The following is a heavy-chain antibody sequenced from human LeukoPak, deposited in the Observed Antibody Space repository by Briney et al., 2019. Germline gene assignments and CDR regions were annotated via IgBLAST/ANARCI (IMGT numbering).Heavy chain of an antibody. Sequence: GGSLRLSCAASGLTVSSNYMSWVRQAPGKGLEWVSVIYSGGSTYYADSVKGRFTISRDNSKNTLYLQMNSLRAEDTAVYYCARVGHCSGGSCYSDYHYGMDVWGQGTTVTVSS. CDR3: ARVGHCSGGSCYSDYHYGMDV. CDR2: IYSGGST. V-gene: IGHV3-66*01. J-gene: IGHJ6*02. D-gene: IGHD2-15*01. CDR1: GLTVSSNY.